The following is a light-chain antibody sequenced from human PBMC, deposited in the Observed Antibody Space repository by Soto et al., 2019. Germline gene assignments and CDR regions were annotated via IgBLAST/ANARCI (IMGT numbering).Light chain of an antibody. V-gene: IGKV3-20*01. CDR3: QQYGSSP. J-gene: IGKJ1*01. CDR2: GAS. Sequence: EIVLTQSPGTLSLSPGERATLSCRASQSVSSSYLAWYQQKPGQAPRLLIYGASSRATSIPDRFSGSGSGTDFTLTISRLEPEDFAVYYCQQYGSSPLGQGTKVEIK. CDR1: QSVSSSY.